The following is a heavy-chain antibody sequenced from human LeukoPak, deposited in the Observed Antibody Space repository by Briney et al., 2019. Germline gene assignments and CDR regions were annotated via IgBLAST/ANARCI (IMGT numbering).Heavy chain of an antibody. CDR1: GGTFSSYA. D-gene: IGHD4-17*01. Sequence: ASVKVSCKASGGTFSSYAISWVRQAPGQGLEWMGRIIPIFGTANYAQKFQGRVTITTDESTSTAYMELSSLRSEDTAVYYCATYWPGPYGDYEGYYYMDVWGKRTTVTVSS. J-gene: IGHJ6*03. V-gene: IGHV1-69*05. CDR2: IIPIFGTA. CDR3: ATYWPGPYGDYEGYYYMDV.